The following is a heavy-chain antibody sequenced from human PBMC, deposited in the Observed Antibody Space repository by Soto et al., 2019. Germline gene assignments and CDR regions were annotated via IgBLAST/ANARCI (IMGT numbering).Heavy chain of an antibody. CDR2: ISSSSSTI. D-gene: IGHD3-22*01. J-gene: IGHJ3*02. CDR3: ARHYYDSSGYYRSDAFDI. Sequence: QPGGSLRLSCAASGFTFSSYSMNWVRQAPGKGLEWVSYISSSSSTIYYADSVKGRFTISRDNAKNSLYLQMNSLRDEDTAVYYCARHYYDSSGYYRSDAFDIWGQGTMVTVSS. CDR1: GFTFSSYS. V-gene: IGHV3-48*02.